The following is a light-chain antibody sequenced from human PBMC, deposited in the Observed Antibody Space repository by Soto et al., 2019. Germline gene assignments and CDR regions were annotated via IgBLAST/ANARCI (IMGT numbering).Light chain of an antibody. CDR2: ATS. CDR1: QSVGSN. J-gene: IGKJ1*01. CDR3: QQYDNWPPWT. V-gene: IGKV3-15*01. Sequence: EIVMTQSPATLSVSPGERAALSCRASQSVGSNLAWYQQKPGQSPRLLIYATSTRAAGIPARFSGSVSGTVFTLTISSLQSEDFAVYYCQQYDNWPPWTFGQGTKVEFK.